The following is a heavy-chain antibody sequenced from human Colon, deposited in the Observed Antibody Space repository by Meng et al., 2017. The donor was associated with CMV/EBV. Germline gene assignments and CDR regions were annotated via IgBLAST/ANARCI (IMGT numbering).Heavy chain of an antibody. D-gene: IGHD3-22*01. CDR3: AKNTYYYDNSGPPTYFDL. J-gene: IGHJ2*01. V-gene: IGHV3-23*01. CDR2: VGSGGGNK. Sequence: SLLHWGPGRELQWIWGVGSGGGNKCYADTVKGPFTISRDNSKNTLYLQMNSLRVEDTAVYYCAKNTYYYDNSGPPTYFDLWGRGTLVTVSS.